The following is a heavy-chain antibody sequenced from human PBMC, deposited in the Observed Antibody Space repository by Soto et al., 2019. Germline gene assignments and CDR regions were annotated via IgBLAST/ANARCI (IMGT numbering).Heavy chain of an antibody. Sequence: QVQLVESGGGVVQPGRSLRLSCAASGFTFSSYGMHWVRQAPGKGLEWVAVIWSDGSNKYYADSVKGRFTISRDNSKSTRYLQMNSLRAEDTAVYYCARYYYDSSGYYPLWGQGTLVTVSS. CDR3: ARYYYDSSGYYPL. V-gene: IGHV3-33*01. CDR1: GFTFSSYG. J-gene: IGHJ4*02. CDR2: IWSDGSNK. D-gene: IGHD3-22*01.